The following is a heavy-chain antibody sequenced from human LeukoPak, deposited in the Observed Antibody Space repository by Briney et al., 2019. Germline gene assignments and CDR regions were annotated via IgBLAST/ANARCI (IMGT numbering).Heavy chain of an antibody. V-gene: IGHV4-59*01. J-gene: IGHJ4*02. CDR1: GGSISSYY. CDR2: IYYSGST. CDR3: ARGTLDPPDY. Sequence: PSETLSLTCTVSGGSISSYYWSRLRQPPGKGLEWIGYIYYSGSTNYNPSLKSRVTISVDTSKNQFSLKLSSVTAADTAVYYCARGTLDPPDYWGQGTLVTVSS. D-gene: IGHD3/OR15-3a*01.